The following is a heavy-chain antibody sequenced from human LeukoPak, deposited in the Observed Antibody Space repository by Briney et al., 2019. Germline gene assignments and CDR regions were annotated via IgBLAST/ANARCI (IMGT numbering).Heavy chain of an antibody. CDR2: INPNSGGT. J-gene: IGHJ6*03. Sequence: ASVKVSRKASRYTFTGYYMHWVRQAPGQGLEWMGWINPNSGGTNYAQKFQGRATMARDTSISTAYMELSRLRSDDTAVYYCARGDTYYYYYYMDVWGKGTTVTVSS. CDR1: RYTFTGYY. CDR3: ARGDTYYYYYYMDV. V-gene: IGHV1-2*02.